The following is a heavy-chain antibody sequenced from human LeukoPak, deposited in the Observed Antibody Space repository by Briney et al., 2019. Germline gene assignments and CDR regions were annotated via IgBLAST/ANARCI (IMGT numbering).Heavy chain of an antibody. D-gene: IGHD6-19*01. V-gene: IGHV4-39*01. CDR2: FFYTESP. J-gene: IGHJ4*02. CDR1: GGSVTSRSYY. CDR3: VKTGSGWFFDH. Sequence: SSETLSPTCTVSGGSVTSRSYYWGWIRQTPGEGLEWIGSFFYTESPFYHPSLRNRVTMSVNTSKNQFSLKLSSATAADTAVYFCVKTGSGWFFDHWGQGTLVTVSS.